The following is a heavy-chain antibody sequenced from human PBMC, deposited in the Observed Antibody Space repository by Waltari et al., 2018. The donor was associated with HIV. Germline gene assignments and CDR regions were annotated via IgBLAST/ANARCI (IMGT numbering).Heavy chain of an antibody. CDR3: ARGWLRDYFDY. J-gene: IGHJ4*02. D-gene: IGHD5-12*01. Sequence: VQLQQSGPGLVKASQTLSLTCAISGDSVSRNGGAWNWIRQSPSRGLEWLGMTYYTSKWFYDYAVSVKSRITINPDTSKNHFSLQLNSVTLEDTAVYFCARGWLRDYFDYWGQGTLVTVSS. CDR2: TYYTSKWFY. V-gene: IGHV6-1*01. CDR1: GDSVSRNGGA.